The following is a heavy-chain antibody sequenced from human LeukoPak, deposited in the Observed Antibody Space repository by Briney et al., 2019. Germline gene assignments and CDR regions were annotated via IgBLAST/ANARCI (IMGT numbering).Heavy chain of an antibody. Sequence: SETLSLTCTVSGGSIMSYYWSWMRQPAGKGLEWIVHIYTGGSTNYNPSLKSRVTISVATSKKQFSLKLSSVTAADTAVYYCARRQFIAAAYSNWFDPWGQGTLVTVSS. CDR2: IYTGGST. CDR3: ARRQFIAAAYSNWFDP. J-gene: IGHJ5*02. CDR1: GGSIMSYY. V-gene: IGHV4-4*07. D-gene: IGHD6-13*01.